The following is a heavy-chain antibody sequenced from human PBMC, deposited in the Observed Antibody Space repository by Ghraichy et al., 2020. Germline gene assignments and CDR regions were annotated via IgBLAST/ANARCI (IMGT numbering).Heavy chain of an antibody. D-gene: IGHD1-14*01. Sequence: SETLSLTCAVYGGSFSGYYWSWIRQPPGKGLEWIGEINHSGSTNYNPSLKSRVTISVDTSKNQFSLKLSSVTAADTAVYYCARDTTTEGRSFDYWGQGTLVTVSS. CDR1: GGSFSGYY. CDR3: ARDTTTEGRSFDY. V-gene: IGHV4-34*01. CDR2: INHSGST. J-gene: IGHJ4*02.